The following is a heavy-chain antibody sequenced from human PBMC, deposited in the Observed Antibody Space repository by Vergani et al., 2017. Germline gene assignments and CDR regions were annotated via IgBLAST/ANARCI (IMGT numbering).Heavy chain of an antibody. CDR2: ISSSSSYT. J-gene: IGHJ5*02. D-gene: IGHD3-3*01. Sequence: QVQLVESGGGLVKPGGSLRLSCAASGFTFSDYYMSWIRQAPGKGLEWVSYISSSSSYTNYADSVKGRFTISRDNAKNSLYLQMNSLRAEDTAVYYCARDTGRWSGYRYWFDPWGQGTLVTVSS. CDR3: ARDTGRWSGYRYWFDP. V-gene: IGHV3-11*05. CDR1: GFTFSDYY.